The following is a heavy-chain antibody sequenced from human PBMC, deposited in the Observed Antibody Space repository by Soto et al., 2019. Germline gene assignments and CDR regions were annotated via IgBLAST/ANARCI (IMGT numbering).Heavy chain of an antibody. D-gene: IGHD1-26*01. J-gene: IGHJ4*02. Sequence: QMPLVQSGPEVKKPGTSVKDSCKASGFTFTSSAVQWVRQARGQRLEWIGWIVVGSGNTNYAQKFQERVTITRDMSTSTAYMELSTLRSEDTAVYYCAAPRSPAFKSDALGANGFDYWGQGTLVTVCS. V-gene: IGHV1-58*01. CDR3: AAPRSPAFKSDALGANGFDY. CDR2: IVVGSGNT. CDR1: GFTFTSSA.